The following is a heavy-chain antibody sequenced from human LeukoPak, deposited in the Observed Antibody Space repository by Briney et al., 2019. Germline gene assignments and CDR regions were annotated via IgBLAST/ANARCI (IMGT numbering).Heavy chain of an antibody. Sequence: SVKVSCKASGGTFTDYAISWVRQAPGQGLEWMGRIIPILGTANYAQRFQGRVTITADKSTSTVYMELSSLRSEDTAVYYCARDQRSLDYWGQGTLVTVSS. V-gene: IGHV1-69*04. CDR1: GGTFTDYA. J-gene: IGHJ4*02. CDR2: IIPILGTA. CDR3: ARDQRSLDY.